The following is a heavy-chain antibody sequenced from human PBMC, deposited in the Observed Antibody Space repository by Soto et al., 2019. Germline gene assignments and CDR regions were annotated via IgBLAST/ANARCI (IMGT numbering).Heavy chain of an antibody. CDR3: ARGTGLGNYDFWTGYYPRYYFDY. J-gene: IGHJ4*02. D-gene: IGHD3-3*01. Sequence: SVKVSCKASGGTFSSYAISWVRQAPGQGLEWMGGIIPIFGTANYAQKFQGRVTITADESTSTAYMELSSLRSEDTAVYYCARGTGLGNYDFWTGYYPRYYFDYWGQGTLVTVSS. CDR2: IIPIFGTA. CDR1: GGTFSSYA. V-gene: IGHV1-69*13.